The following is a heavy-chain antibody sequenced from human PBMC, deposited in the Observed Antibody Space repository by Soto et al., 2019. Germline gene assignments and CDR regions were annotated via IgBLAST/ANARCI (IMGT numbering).Heavy chain of an antibody. Sequence: SETLSLTCAVSGGSFTSNNWWTWVRQPPGQGLEWIGEIYRTGNTNYNPSLKSRATISLDKSENQFSLEVASLTAADMAVYYCASRDPGSSVDYWGQGTLVTVSS. J-gene: IGHJ4*02. D-gene: IGHD3-22*01. CDR2: IYRTGNT. V-gene: IGHV4-4*02. CDR1: GGSFTSNNW. CDR3: ASRDPGSSVDY.